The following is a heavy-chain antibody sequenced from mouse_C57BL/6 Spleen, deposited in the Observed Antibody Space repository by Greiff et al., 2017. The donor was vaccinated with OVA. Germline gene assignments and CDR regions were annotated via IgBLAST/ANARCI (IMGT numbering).Heavy chain of an antibody. CDR1: GYTFTDYN. D-gene: IGHD2-10*01. V-gene: IGHV1-22*01. J-gene: IGHJ4*01. CDR2: INPNNGGT. CDR3: VPYPHMDD. Sequence: VKLEASVKMSCKASGYTFTDYNMHWVKQSHGKSLEWIGYINPNNGGTSYNQKFKGKATLTVNKSSSTAYMELRSLTSEDSAVYYCVPYPHMDDWGQGTSVTVSS.